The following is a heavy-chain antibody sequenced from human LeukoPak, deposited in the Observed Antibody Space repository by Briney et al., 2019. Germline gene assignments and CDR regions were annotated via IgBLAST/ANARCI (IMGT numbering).Heavy chain of an antibody. CDR1: GGSISSGEYY. CDR2: IYYSGST. V-gene: IGHV4-30-4*01. J-gene: IGHJ4*02. Sequence: SSETLSLTCTVSGGSISSGEYYWSWIRQPPGKGLEWIGYIYYSGSTYYNPSLKSRVTISVDTSKNQFSLKLSSVTAADTAVYYCARTRGYSGYDFDYWGQGTLVTVSS. D-gene: IGHD5-12*01. CDR3: ARTRGYSGYDFDY.